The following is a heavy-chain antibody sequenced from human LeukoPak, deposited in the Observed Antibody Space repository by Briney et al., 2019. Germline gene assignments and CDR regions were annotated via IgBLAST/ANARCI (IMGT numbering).Heavy chain of an antibody. CDR3: ARVELAPYYYYMDV. V-gene: IGHV3-48*03. J-gene: IGHJ6*03. Sequence: GGYLRLYCAASGFSISSYEMNWVRQAPGKGLEWVSHISSSGSTIWYADSVKGRFTISRDNAKNSLYLQMNSLRAEDTAVYYCARVELAPYYYYMDVWGKGTTVTVSS. CDR1: GFSISSYE. CDR2: ISSSGSTI. D-gene: IGHD1-7*01.